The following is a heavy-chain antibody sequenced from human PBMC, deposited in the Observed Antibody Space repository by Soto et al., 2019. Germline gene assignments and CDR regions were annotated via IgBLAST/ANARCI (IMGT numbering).Heavy chain of an antibody. J-gene: IGHJ4*02. CDR2: IYYSGRT. Sequence: PSETLSLTCTVSGGSISSGGYYWSWIRQYKGKGLEWIGYIYYSGRTYYNPSLKSRVTISVDTSKTQFSQKLSSVTAADTAVYYCAIVVDSSGYPFDFWGQGTLVTVSS. CDR1: GGSISSGGYY. V-gene: IGHV4-31*03. D-gene: IGHD3-22*01. CDR3: AIVVDSSGYPFDF.